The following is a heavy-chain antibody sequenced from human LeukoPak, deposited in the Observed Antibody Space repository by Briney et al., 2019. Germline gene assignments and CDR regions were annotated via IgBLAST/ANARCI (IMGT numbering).Heavy chain of an antibody. V-gene: IGHV4-59*08. CDR2: IYYSGST. D-gene: IGHD3-22*01. CDR3: ARHYDNSRYVFFQH. J-gene: IGHJ1*01. Sequence: EWIGYIYYSGSTNYNPSLKSRVTISIETSQNQFSLKLSSVTAADSFVYYCARHYDNSRYVFFQHWGQATLVT.